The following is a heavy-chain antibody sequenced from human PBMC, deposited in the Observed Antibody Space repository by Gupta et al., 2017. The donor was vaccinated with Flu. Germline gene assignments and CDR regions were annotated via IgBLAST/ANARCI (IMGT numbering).Heavy chain of an antibody. CDR1: GGTFSSYT. CDR2: IIPVFRAA. J-gene: IGHJ5*01. V-gene: IGHV1-69*01. Sequence: QVQLVQSGAEVTKPVSSGKFSCKASGGTFSSYTISWVRQVPGQGLEWMGGIIPVFRAANYAQKFQARVTITADESTSTSYMEVTSLRLEDTALYYCARGAVQKWFDSWGQGTLVTVSS. D-gene: IGHD1-1*01. CDR3: ARGAVQKWFDS.